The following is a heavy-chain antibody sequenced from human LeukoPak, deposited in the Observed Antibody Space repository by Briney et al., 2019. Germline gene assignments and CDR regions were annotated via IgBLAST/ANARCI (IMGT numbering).Heavy chain of an antibody. Sequence: GESLKISCKASGYTFTSYWIGWVRQMPGKGLEWMGIIYPGDSDTRYSPSFQGQVTISADKSISTAYLQWSSLKASDTAMYYCARLPAYSSGWYYFDYWGQGTLVTVSS. D-gene: IGHD6-19*01. CDR3: ARLPAYSSGWYYFDY. V-gene: IGHV5-51*01. J-gene: IGHJ4*02. CDR2: IYPGDSDT. CDR1: GYTFTSYW.